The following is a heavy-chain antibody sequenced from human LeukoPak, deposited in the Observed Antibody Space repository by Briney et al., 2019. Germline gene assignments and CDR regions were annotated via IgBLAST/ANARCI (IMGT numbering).Heavy chain of an antibody. CDR1: GYTFTSYN. CDR3: ARGLSHSADY. D-gene: IGHD4-11*01. J-gene: IGHJ4*02. Sequence: GASVKVSCKASGYTFTSYNVVWVRQAPGQGLEWMGWINTNTGNPTYAQGFTGRFVFSLDTSVSTTYLQISSLKAEDAAVYYCARGLSHSADYWGQGTLVTVSS. CDR2: INTNTGNP. V-gene: IGHV7-4-1*02.